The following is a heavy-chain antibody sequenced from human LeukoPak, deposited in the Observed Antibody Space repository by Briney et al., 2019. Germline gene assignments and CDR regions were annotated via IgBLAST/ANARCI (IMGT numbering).Heavy chain of an antibody. CDR3: ARRGYSYGFPSYYFDY. D-gene: IGHD5-18*01. CDR1: GGSISSSSYY. J-gene: IGHJ4*02. Sequence: PSETLSLTCTVSGGSISSSSYYWGWIRQPPGKGLEWIGYIYYSGSTNYNPSLKSRVTISVDTSKNQFSLKLSSVTAADTAVYYCARRGYSYGFPSYYFDYWGQGTLVTVSS. CDR2: IYYSGST. V-gene: IGHV4-61*05.